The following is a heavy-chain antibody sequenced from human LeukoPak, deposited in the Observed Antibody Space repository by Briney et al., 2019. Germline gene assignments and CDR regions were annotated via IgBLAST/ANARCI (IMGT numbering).Heavy chain of an antibody. CDR1: GGTFSSYA. V-gene: IGHV1-69*01. J-gene: IGHJ4*02. Sequence: SVKVSCKASGGTFSSYAISWVRQAPGQGLEWMGGIIPIFGTANYAQKFQGRVTITADESTSTAYMELSSLRSEDTAVYYRARDREYSSSSLNYWGQGTLVTVSS. D-gene: IGHD6-6*01. CDR3: ARDREYSSSSLNY. CDR2: IIPIFGTA.